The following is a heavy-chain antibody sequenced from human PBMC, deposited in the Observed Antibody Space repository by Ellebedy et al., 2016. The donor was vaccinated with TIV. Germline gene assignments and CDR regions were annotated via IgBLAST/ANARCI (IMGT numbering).Heavy chain of an antibody. CDR2: IIPIFGTA. D-gene: IGHD3-10*01. V-gene: IGHV1-69*13. Sequence: AASVKVSCKASGGTFSSYAISWVRQAPGQGLEWMGGIIPIFGTANYAQKFQGRVTITADESTSTAYMELSSLRSEDTAVYYCAREAQTSIRGFGELLFFDYWGQGTLVTVSS. CDR1: GGTFSSYA. CDR3: AREAQTSIRGFGELLFFDY. J-gene: IGHJ4*02.